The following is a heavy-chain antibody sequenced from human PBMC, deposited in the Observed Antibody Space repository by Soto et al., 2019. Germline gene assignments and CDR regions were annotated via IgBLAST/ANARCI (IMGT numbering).Heavy chain of an antibody. CDR1: GFTFSSYA. V-gene: IGHV3-23*01. D-gene: IGHD2-21*02. CDR3: AKDRAYCGGDCYSDPGFFDY. J-gene: IGHJ4*02. Sequence: GGSLRLSCAASGFTFSSYAMSWVRQAPGKGLEWVSAISGSGGSTYYADSVKGRFTISRDNSKSTLYLQMNSLRAEDTAVYYCAKDRAYCGGDCYSDPGFFDYWGQGTLVTVSS. CDR2: ISGSGGST.